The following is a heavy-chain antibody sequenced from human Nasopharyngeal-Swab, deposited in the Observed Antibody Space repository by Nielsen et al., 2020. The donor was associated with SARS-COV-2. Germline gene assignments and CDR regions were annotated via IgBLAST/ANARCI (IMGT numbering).Heavy chain of an antibody. CDR2: IYRLGGT. Sequence: LRLSCTVSGGSISSGDYYWSWIRQLPGKGLEWIGYIYRLGGTSYNSSLKSRVTISLDASNNQFSLRLSSVTAADTAMFYCARGTPFDYWGQGTLVTVSS. V-gene: IGHV4-31*03. CDR1: GGSISSGDYY. J-gene: IGHJ4*02. D-gene: IGHD1-1*01. CDR3: ARGTPFDY.